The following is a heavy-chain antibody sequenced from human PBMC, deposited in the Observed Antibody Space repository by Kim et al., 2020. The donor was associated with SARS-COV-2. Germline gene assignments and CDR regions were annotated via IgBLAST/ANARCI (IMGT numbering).Heavy chain of an antibody. CDR3: ARLVSENSAVEY. CDR2: INYSGNT. V-gene: IGHV4-39*01. CDR1: GDSISRSSNY. Sequence: SETLSLTYTVSGDSISRSSNYWGWIRQPPGQGLQWIGSINYSGNTYYNPSLKSRVTISVDTSKNQFSLKMRSVTAADTAVYYCARLVSENSAVEYWGQGTLVTVSS. J-gene: IGHJ4*02.